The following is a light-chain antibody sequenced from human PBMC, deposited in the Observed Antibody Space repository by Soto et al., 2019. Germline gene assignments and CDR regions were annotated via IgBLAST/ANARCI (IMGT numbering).Light chain of an antibody. J-gene: IGKJ4*01. V-gene: IGKV3D-15*01. Sequence: EIVMTQSPATLSVSPGERATLSCRASQSVSSNLAWYQQKPGQAPRLLIYYISTRATGIPARFSGSGSGTEFTLTINSLQSEDFAVYYCQQRSNWPPTFGGGTKVDIK. CDR2: YIS. CDR1: QSVSSN. CDR3: QQRSNWPPT.